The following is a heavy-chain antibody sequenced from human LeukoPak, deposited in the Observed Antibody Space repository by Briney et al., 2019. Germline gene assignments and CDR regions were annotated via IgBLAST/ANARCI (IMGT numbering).Heavy chain of an antibody. D-gene: IGHD3-10*01. CDR2: IRSKPYGGTT. CDR3: TRHDSGSYYKGRDY. CDR1: GFIVADYT. J-gene: IGHJ4*02. V-gene: IGHV3-49*04. Sequence: GGSLRLSCIASGFIVADYTMKWVRQAPGKGLEWVGFIRSKPYGGTTEYAASVKGRFTISRDDSKNIAYLQMNSLKTEDTALYYCTRHDSGSYYKGRDYWGQGTLVTVSS.